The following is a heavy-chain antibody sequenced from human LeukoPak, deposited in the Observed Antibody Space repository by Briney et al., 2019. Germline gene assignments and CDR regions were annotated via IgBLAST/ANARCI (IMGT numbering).Heavy chain of an antibody. D-gene: IGHD1-26*01. V-gene: IGHV4-59*01. CDR2: IYYDGST. Sequence: SETLSLTCTVSGGSISSYYCSWIRQPPGKGLEWIGYIYYDGSTNYNPSLKSRVTMSVDTSKNQFSLRLSSVTAADTAVYYCAREREGGYYFDYWGQGTLVTVSS. CDR3: AREREGGYYFDY. J-gene: IGHJ4*02. CDR1: GGSISSYY.